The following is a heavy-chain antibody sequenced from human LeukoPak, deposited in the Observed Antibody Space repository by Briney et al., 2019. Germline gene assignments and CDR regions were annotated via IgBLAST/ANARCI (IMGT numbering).Heavy chain of an antibody. CDR2: ITSSGIGT. D-gene: IGHD3-3*01. V-gene: IGHV3-23*01. CDR3: AKDGSGFLEWSYPLDY. Sequence: LPGGSLRLSCAASGFTFSGFAMSWVRQAPGKGLEWVSTITSSGIGTYYADSVKGRFTTSRDKSKNTLYLQMNSLRAEDTAVYYCAKDGSGFLEWSYPLDYWGQGTLVTVSS. J-gene: IGHJ4*02. CDR1: GFTFSGFA.